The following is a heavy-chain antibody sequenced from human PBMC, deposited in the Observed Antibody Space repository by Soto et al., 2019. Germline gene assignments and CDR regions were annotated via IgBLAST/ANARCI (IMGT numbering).Heavy chain of an antibody. CDR3: ARDRGGYDYDSSGYYSYYGMDV. CDR2: IYYSGST. CDR1: GGSISSGGYY. V-gene: IGHV4-30-4*01. J-gene: IGHJ6*02. Sequence: QVQLQESGPGLVKPSQTLSLTCTVSGGSISSGGYYWSWIRQPPGKGLEWIGYIYYSGSTYYNPSLKSRVTISVDTSKNQFSLKLSSVTAADTAVYYCARDRGGYDYDSSGYYSYYGMDVWGQGTTVTVSS. D-gene: IGHD3-22*01.